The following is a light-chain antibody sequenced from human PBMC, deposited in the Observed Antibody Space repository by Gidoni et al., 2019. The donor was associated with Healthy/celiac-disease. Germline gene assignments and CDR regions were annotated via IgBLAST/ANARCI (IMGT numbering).Light chain of an antibody. Sequence: DNVMTPSPLSLPVTPGEPASNSCRSSQSLLHSNGYNYLDWYLQKPGQSPQLLIYLGSNRASGVPDRFSGSGSGTDFTLKISRVEAEDVGVYYCMQALQTRITFGQGTRLEIK. CDR1: QSLLHSNGYNY. CDR2: LGS. V-gene: IGKV2-28*01. CDR3: MQALQTRIT. J-gene: IGKJ5*01.